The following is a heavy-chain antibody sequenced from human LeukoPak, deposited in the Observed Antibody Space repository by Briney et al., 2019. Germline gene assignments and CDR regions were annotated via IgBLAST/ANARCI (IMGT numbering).Heavy chain of an antibody. CDR1: GYRFTGYY. Sequence: ASVKVSCKTSGYRFTGYYMHWVRQAPGQGLEWMGWINPKSGDPIYVQRFQGRVTLTRDTSIDTAYMELSSLRSEDTAVYYCATAWYYYGSGSFYDAFDIWGQGTMVTVSS. V-gene: IGHV1-2*02. D-gene: IGHD3-10*01. CDR3: ATAWYYYGSGSFYDAFDI. CDR2: INPKSGDP. J-gene: IGHJ3*02.